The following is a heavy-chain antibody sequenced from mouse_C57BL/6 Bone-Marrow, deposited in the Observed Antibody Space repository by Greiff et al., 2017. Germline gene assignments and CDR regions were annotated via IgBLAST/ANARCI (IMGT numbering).Heavy chain of an antibody. CDR3: STTVVAFDY. V-gene: IGHV1-39*01. CDR1: GYSFTDYN. CDR2: INPNYGTT. J-gene: IGHJ2*01. Sequence: VHVKQSGPELVKPGASVKISCKASGYSFTDYNMNWVKQSNGKSLEWIGVINPNYGTTSYNQNFKGKATLTVDQSSSTAYMQLNSLTSEDSAVYYCSTTVVAFDYWGQGTTLTVSS. D-gene: IGHD1-1*01.